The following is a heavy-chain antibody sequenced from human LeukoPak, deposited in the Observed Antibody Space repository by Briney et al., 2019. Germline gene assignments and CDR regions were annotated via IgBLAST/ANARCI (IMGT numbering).Heavy chain of an antibody. V-gene: IGHV3-7*04. D-gene: IGHD6-13*01. CDR2: IKQDGSET. Sequence: PGGSLRLSCAASGFTLSPFWMGWVRQAPGKGLEWVASIKQDGSETYYVDSVKGRFTISRDNAKSSLYLLMNSLRAEDTALYFCARVQSGYTSTWFVWFDPWGQGTLVTVSS. J-gene: IGHJ5*02. CDR1: GFTLSPFW. CDR3: ARVQSGYTSTWFVWFDP.